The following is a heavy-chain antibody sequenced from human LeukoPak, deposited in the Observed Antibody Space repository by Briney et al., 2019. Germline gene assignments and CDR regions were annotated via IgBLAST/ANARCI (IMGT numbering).Heavy chain of an antibody. V-gene: IGHV3-7*01. CDR3: ARVSPSIFGVVIGPEDQPFDY. J-gene: IGHJ4*02. CDR1: GFTFSSYW. Sequence: GGSLRLSCAASGFTFSSYWMTWVRQAPGRGLEWVANIKQDGTEKNYVDSVKGRFTISRDNAKNSLYLQMNSLRAEDTAVYYCARVSPSIFGVVIGPEDQPFDYWGQGTLVTVSS. CDR2: IKQDGTEK. D-gene: IGHD3-3*01.